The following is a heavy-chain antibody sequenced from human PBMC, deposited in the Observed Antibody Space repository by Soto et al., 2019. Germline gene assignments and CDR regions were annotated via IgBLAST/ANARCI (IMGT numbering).Heavy chain of an antibody. CDR1: GGSISSGGYY. Sequence: QVQLQESGPGLVKPSQTLSLTCTVSGGSISSGGYYWSWIRQHPGKGLEWIGYIYYRGSTYYNPSLKSRVTIAVDTSKNQFSLKLSSVTAADTAVYYCARGASSWSNWYFDLWGRGTLVTVSS. CDR2: IYYRGST. J-gene: IGHJ2*01. CDR3: ARGASSWSNWYFDL. V-gene: IGHV4-31*03. D-gene: IGHD6-13*01.